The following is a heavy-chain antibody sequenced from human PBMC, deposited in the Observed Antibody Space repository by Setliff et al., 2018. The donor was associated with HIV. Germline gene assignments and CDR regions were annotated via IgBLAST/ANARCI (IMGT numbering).Heavy chain of an antibody. CDR2: IGDSGST. D-gene: IGHD6-19*01. CDR3: ANMQWASNAWYSFDY. Sequence: GGSLRLSCAASGFTFSIYAMSWVRQAPGKGLEWVSGIGDSGSTYSADSVEGRFTISRDNAKNSLYLQMNSLRAEDTAVYYRANMQWASNAWYSFDYWGQGALVTVSS. CDR1: GFTFSIYA. V-gene: IGHV3-23*01. J-gene: IGHJ4*02.